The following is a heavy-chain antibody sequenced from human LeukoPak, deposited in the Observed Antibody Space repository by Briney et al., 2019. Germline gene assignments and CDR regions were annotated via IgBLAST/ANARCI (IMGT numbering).Heavy chain of an antibody. D-gene: IGHD2-2*01. V-gene: IGHV4-34*01. CDR2: INHSGST. CDR3: ARGDGVCSSTSCYGGDYYGMDV. CDR1: GFTFSSYA. J-gene: IGHJ6*02. Sequence: GSLRLSCAASGFTFSSYAMSWVRQPPGKGLEWIGEINHSGSTNYNPSLKSRVTISVDTSKNQFSLKLSSVTAADTAVYYCARGDGVCSSTSCYGGDYYGMDVWGQGTTVTVSS.